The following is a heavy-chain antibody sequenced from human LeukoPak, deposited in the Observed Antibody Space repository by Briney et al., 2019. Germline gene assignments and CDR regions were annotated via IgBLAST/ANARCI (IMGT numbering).Heavy chain of an antibody. CDR2: ISGSGGST. D-gene: IGHD6-13*01. CDR1: GFTFSSYA. Sequence: GGSLRLSCAASGFTFSSYAVSWVRQAPGKGLEWVSAISGSGGSTYYADSVKGRFTISRDNSKNTLYLQMNSLRDEDTAVYYCARGRGSSNYFDYWGQGTLVTVSS. CDR3: ARGRGSSNYFDY. J-gene: IGHJ4*02. V-gene: IGHV3-23*01.